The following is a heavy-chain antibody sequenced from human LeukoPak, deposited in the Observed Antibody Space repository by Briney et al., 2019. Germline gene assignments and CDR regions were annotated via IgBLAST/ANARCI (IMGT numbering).Heavy chain of an antibody. CDR2: IYYSGST. CDR3: ARSVEGYCSGGSCYYYSYYMDV. J-gene: IGHJ6*03. D-gene: IGHD2-15*01. V-gene: IGHV4-59*01. Sequence: PSETLSLTCTVSGGSISSYYWSWIRQPPGKGLEWIGYIYYSGSTNYNPSLKSRVTISVDTSKNQFSLKLSSVTAADTAVYYCARSVEGYCSGGSCYYYSYYMDVWGKGTTVTVSS. CDR1: GGSISSYY.